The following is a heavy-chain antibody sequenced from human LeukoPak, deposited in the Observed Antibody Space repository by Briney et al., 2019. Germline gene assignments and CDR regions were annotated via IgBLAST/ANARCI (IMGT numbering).Heavy chain of an antibody. CDR2: IYPGDSET. V-gene: IGHV5-51*01. J-gene: IGHJ4*02. CDR1: GYSFTSNW. D-gene: IGHD3-16*01. Sequence: VESLNTSCQGSGYSFTSNWIGWVRQMPAKGLEWMGIIYPGDSETTYSPSFQGQVTISADKSITTAYLQWDSLKASDTAMYYGARHHWGIKVADYWGQGTLVTVSS. CDR3: ARHHWGIKVADY.